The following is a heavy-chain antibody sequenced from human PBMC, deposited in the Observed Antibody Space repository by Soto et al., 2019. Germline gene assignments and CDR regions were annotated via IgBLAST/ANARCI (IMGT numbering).Heavy chain of an antibody. D-gene: IGHD3-9*01. J-gene: IGHJ6*03. CDR2: INAGNGNT. Sequence: ASVKVSCKASGYTFTNYAVHWVRQAPGQRLEWMGWINAGNGNTRFSQNLQGRVTITRDTSARTVYMELSSLRSEDTAVYYCARGHLAVIPVASWFYYMDVWGKGTTVTVSS. CDR1: GYTFTNYA. CDR3: ARGHLAVIPVASWFYYMDV. V-gene: IGHV1-3*01.